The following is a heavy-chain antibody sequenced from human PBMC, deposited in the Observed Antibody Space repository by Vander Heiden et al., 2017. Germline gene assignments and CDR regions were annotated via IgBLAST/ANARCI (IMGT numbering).Heavy chain of an antibody. Sequence: QVQLVESGGGVVQSGRSLRLSCEASGFALNYHGMHWVRQAPGKGLEWVAVISSHGRTTFYADSVKGRFTISRDNSKNTLYLQMNSLRGEDTAVYYCAKEWGDSSGSYYDQWGQGILVTVSS. CDR3: AKEWGDSSGSYYDQ. D-gene: IGHD3-10*01. J-gene: IGHJ5*02. CDR2: ISSHGRTT. CDR1: GFALNYHG. V-gene: IGHV3-30*18.